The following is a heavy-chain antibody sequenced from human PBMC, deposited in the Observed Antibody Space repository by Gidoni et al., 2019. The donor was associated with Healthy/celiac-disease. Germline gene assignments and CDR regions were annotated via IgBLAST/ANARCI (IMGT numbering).Heavy chain of an antibody. D-gene: IGHD6-13*01. CDR2: IIPIFGTA. Sequence: QVQLVQSGPEVKKPGSSVKVSCQASGGTFSSYAIIWVRQAPGQGLEWMGGIIPIFGTANYAQKFQGRVTITADESTSTAYMELSSLRSEDTAVYYCARVKLREVKYSSSWYFDYWGQGTLVTVSS. V-gene: IGHV1-69*01. J-gene: IGHJ4*02. CDR3: ARVKLREVKYSSSWYFDY. CDR1: GGTFSSYA.